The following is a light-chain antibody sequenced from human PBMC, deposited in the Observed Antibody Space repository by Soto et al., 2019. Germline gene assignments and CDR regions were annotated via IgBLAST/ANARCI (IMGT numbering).Light chain of an antibody. CDR1: SSNIGAGYD. J-gene: IGLJ2*01. CDR2: GNS. Sequence: QPVLTQPPSVSGAPGQRVTISCTGSSSNIGAGYDVHWYQQLPGTAPKLLIYGNSNRPSGVPDRFSGSKSGTSASLAITGLQAEEEDDYYCQSYDSSLSVFGGGTKLTVL. CDR3: QSYDSSLSV. V-gene: IGLV1-40*01.